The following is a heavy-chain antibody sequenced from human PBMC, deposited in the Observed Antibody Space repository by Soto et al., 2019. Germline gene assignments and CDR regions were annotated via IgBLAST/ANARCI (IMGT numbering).Heavy chain of an antibody. CDR2: IKSKTDGGTT. V-gene: IGHV3-15*07. Sequence: GGSLRLSCAASGFTFSNAWMNWVRQAPGKGLEWVGRIKSKTDGGTTDCAAPVKGRFTISRDDSKNTLYLQMNSLKTEDTAVYYCTTDVYDFWDMDVWGQGTTVTVSS. CDR1: GFTFSNAW. J-gene: IGHJ6*02. CDR3: TTDVYDFWDMDV. D-gene: IGHD3-3*01.